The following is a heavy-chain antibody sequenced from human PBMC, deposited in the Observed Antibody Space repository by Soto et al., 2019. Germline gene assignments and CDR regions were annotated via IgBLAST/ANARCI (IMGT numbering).Heavy chain of an antibody. V-gene: IGHV1-69*13. CDR1: GGTFSSYA. D-gene: IGHD3-10*01. CDR3: ARDLITMVRGVTDRYYFDY. Sequence: AASVKVSCKASGGTFSSYAISWVRQAPGQGLEWMGGIIPIFGTANYAQKFQGRVTITADESTSTAYMELSSLRSEDTAVYYCARDLITMVRGVTDRYYFDYWGQGTLVTVSS. CDR2: IIPIFGTA. J-gene: IGHJ4*02.